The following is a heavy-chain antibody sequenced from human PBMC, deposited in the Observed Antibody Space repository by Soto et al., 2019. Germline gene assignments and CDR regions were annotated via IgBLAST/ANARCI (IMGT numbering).Heavy chain of an antibody. Sequence: ASVKVSCKASGYTFTSYYMHWVRQAPGQGLEWMGIINPSGGSTSYAQKFQGRVTMTRDTSTSTVYMELSSLRSEDTAVYYCARGPVLRYFDWLLSYFDYWGQGTLVTVSS. J-gene: IGHJ4*02. V-gene: IGHV1-46*03. CDR2: INPSGGST. CDR3: ARGPVLRYFDWLLSYFDY. D-gene: IGHD3-9*01. CDR1: GYTFTSYY.